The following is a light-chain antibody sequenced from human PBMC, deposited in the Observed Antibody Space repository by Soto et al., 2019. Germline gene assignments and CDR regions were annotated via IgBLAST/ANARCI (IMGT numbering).Light chain of an antibody. J-gene: IGKJ4*01. CDR1: QRVGDY. CDR3: QQRSDWLT. V-gene: IGKV3-11*01. Sequence: EIVLTQSPATLSLSPGERATLSCRASQRVGDYLAWYQQRPGQAPRLLIYYASHRATGIPARFSGTGSGTDFTLTISSLEPEDSAVYYCQQRSDWLTFGGGTKVEI. CDR2: YAS.